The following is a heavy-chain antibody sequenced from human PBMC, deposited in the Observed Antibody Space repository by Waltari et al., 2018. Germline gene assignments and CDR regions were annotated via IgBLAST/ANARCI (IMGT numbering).Heavy chain of an antibody. CDR3: ARGSGVDS. D-gene: IGHD7-27*01. J-gene: IGHJ4*02. V-gene: IGHV3-23*01. Sequence: EVQLLESGGGLVQPGGSLGLSCAASGFTFSTYVMNWVRQAPGKGLEWVSSISDGGGIINYADSVKGRFTISRDNSKNTLYLQMNSLRADDTAVYYCARGSGVDSWGQGTLVTISS. CDR2: ISDGGGII. CDR1: GFTFSTYV.